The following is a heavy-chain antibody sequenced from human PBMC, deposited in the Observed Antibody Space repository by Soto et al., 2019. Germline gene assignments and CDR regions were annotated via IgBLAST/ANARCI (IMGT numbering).Heavy chain of an antibody. D-gene: IGHD6-13*01. Sequence: WGSLRLSCAASGFTFSNAWMSWVRQAPGKWLEWVGRIKIKTDGGTTDYAAPVKGRFTISRDDSKNTLYLQMNSLETEDTAVYYCTTDVLLRGPRGSSVTSKRSSPLANCFPPWGQGTLVTVS. J-gene: IGHJ5*02. V-gene: IGHV3-15*01. CDR1: GFTFSNAW. CDR2: IKIKTDGGTT. CDR3: TTDVLLRGPRGSSVTSKRSSPLANCFPP.